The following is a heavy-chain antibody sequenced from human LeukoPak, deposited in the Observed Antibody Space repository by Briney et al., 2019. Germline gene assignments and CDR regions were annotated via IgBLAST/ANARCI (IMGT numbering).Heavy chain of an antibody. CDR3: ARQNVVGATDY. D-gene: IGHD1-26*01. CDR1: GFTFSSYA. Sequence: GGSLRLSCAASGFTFSSYAMSWVRQAPGKGLEWVSSISSSSSYIYYADSVKGRFTISRDNAKNSLYLQMNSLRAEDTAVYYCARQNVVGATDYWGQGTLVTVSS. V-gene: IGHV3-21*01. J-gene: IGHJ4*02. CDR2: ISSSSSYI.